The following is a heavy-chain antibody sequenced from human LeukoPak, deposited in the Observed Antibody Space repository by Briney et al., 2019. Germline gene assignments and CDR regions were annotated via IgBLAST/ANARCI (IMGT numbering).Heavy chain of an antibody. CDR1: GYTLTELS. CDR3: ATSVGATMYYFDY. J-gene: IGHJ4*02. V-gene: IGHV1-24*01. CDR2: FDPEDGET. D-gene: IGHD1-26*01. Sequence: ASVKVSCKVSGYTLTELSMHWVRQAPGKGLEWMGGFDPEDGETIYAQKFQGRVTMTEDTSTDTAYMELSSLGSEDTAVYYCATSVGATMYYFDYWGQGTLVTVSS.